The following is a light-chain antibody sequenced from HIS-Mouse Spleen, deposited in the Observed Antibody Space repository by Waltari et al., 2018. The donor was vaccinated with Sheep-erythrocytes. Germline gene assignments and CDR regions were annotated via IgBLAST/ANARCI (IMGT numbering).Light chain of an antibody. V-gene: IGLV3-1*01. Sequence: SSELTQPPSVSVSPGQTASITCSGDKLGDKYACWYQQKPGQSPVLVIYQDTKRPSGIHGRFSGSNSGNTATLTISGTQAMDEADYYCQAWDSSIVVFGGGTKLTVL. CDR1: KLGDKY. J-gene: IGLJ2*01. CDR2: QDT. CDR3: QAWDSSIVV.